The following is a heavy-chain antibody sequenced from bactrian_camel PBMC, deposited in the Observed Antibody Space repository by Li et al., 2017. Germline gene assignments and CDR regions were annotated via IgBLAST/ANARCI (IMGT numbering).Heavy chain of an antibody. CDR2: ISTGGSST. J-gene: IGHJ4*01. CDR3: AGDRPYGAWYMESEYRY. D-gene: IGHD6*01. Sequence: HVQLVESRGGSALAGGSLRLSCSASADALMYMAWFRQAPGQKREAVAAISTGGSSTMYLDSVKGRFTISRESGKNTVHLQMNSLIPEDTGVYYCAGDRPYGAWYMESEYRYWGRGTQVTVS. CDR1: ADALMY. V-gene: IGHV3S53*01.